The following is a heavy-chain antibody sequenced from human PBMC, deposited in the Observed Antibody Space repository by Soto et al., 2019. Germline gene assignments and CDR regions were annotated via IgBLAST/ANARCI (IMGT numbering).Heavy chain of an antibody. Sequence: PSETLSLTCTVSGGSISSSSYYWAWIRQPPGQGLEWIGSINNSGKTYHKPSLKSRVTISVDTPKNQFSLRLTPVTAADTAVYYCVRELWGQSDPWGQGTLVTVSS. CDR2: INNSGKT. D-gene: IGHD2-21*01. CDR1: GGSISSSSYY. V-gene: IGHV4-39*01. J-gene: IGHJ5*02. CDR3: VRELWGQSDP.